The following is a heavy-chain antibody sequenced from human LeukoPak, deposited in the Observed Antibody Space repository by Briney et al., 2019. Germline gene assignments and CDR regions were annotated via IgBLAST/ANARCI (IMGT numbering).Heavy chain of an antibody. Sequence: GGSLRLSCAASGFTVSSNYMSWVRQAPGKGLEWVSVIYSGGSTYYADSVKGRFTISRDNSKNTLYLQMNSLRAEDTAVYYCARALGSRYYYGMDVWGQGTTVTVSS. CDR1: GFTVSSNY. J-gene: IGHJ6*02. CDR3: ARALGSRYYYGMDV. V-gene: IGHV3-66*01. D-gene: IGHD2-15*01. CDR2: IYSGGST.